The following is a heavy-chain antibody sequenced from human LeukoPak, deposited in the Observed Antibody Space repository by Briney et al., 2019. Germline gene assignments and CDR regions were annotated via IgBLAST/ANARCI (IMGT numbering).Heavy chain of an antibody. V-gene: IGHV3-30*18. CDR1: GFTFSSYG. CDR3: AKDKVTIFGVVPYFDY. J-gene: IGHJ4*02. CDR2: ISYDGSNK. Sequence: GGSLRLSCAASGFTFSSYGMPWVRQAPGKGLERVAVISYDGSNKYYADSVKGRFTISRDNSKNTLYLQMNSLRAEDTAVYYCAKDKVTIFGVVPYFDYWGQGTLVTVSS. D-gene: IGHD3-3*01.